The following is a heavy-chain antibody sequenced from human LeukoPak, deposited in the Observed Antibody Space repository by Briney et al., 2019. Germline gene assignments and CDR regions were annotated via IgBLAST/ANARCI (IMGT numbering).Heavy chain of an antibody. CDR1: GFTFSSYT. J-gene: IGHJ4*02. CDR3: ARGHSFSGIAARSPLDY. CDR2: ISSSSSYI. D-gene: IGHD6-6*01. Sequence: GGSLRLSCAASGFTFSSYTMSWVRQAPGKGLEWVSSISSSSSYIYYADSVKGRFTISRDNAKNSLYLQMNSLRAEDTAVYYCARGHSFSGIAARSPLDYWGQGTLVTVSS. V-gene: IGHV3-21*01.